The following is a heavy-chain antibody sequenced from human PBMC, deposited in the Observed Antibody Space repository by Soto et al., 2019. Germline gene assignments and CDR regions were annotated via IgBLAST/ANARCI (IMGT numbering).Heavy chain of an antibody. CDR3: ARILRFLEWPTDI. CDR1: GFTFSSYG. Sequence: GGSLRLSCAASGFTFSSYGMHWVRQAPGKGLEWVAVIWYDGGNKYYADSVKGRFTISRDNSKNTLYLQMNSLRAEDTAVYYCARILRFLEWPTDIWGQGTMVTVSS. D-gene: IGHD3-3*01. J-gene: IGHJ3*02. CDR2: IWYDGGNK. V-gene: IGHV3-33*01.